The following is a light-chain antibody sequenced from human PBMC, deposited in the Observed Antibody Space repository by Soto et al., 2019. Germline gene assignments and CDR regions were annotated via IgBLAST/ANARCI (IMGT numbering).Light chain of an antibody. CDR2: GAS. V-gene: IGKV3-20*01. J-gene: IGKJ4*01. Sequence: EIVLTQSPGTLSLSPGERATLSCRASQTLSSNSLAWYQQRPGQTPRVLVYGASNRATGIPAKFSGSGSGTDFTLTINRLEPGDFAVYYCQQYESSPITFGGGTKVDI. CDR3: QQYESSPIT. CDR1: QTLSSNS.